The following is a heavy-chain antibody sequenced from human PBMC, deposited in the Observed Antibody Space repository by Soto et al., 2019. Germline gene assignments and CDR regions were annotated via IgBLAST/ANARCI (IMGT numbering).Heavy chain of an antibody. CDR2: INSGGTST. J-gene: IGHJ3*02. V-gene: IGHV3-74*01. CDR1: GLTFNNYW. Sequence: GGSLRLSCAASGLTFNNYWMHWVRQAPGKGLVWVSHINSGGTSTTYADSVKGRFTISRDNAKNTLYLQMSSLTAEDTAVYYCASHHCRGGSCYGGDAFDIWGQGTMGTVSS. D-gene: IGHD2-15*01. CDR3: ASHHCRGGSCYGGDAFDI.